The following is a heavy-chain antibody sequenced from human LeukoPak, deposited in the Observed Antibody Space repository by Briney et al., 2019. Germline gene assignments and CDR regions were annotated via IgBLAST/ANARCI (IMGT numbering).Heavy chain of an antibody. CDR2: ISGSGGST. J-gene: IGHJ4*02. CDR1: GFTFSSYA. CDR3: ANENLCIGGSCYFDY. V-gene: IGHV3-23*01. Sequence: GGSLRLSCAASGFTFSSYAMSWVRQAPGKGLEWVSAISGSGGSTYYADSVKGRFTISRDNSKNTLYLQMNSLRAEDTAVYYCANENLCIGGSCYFDYWGQGTLVTVSS. D-gene: IGHD2-15*01.